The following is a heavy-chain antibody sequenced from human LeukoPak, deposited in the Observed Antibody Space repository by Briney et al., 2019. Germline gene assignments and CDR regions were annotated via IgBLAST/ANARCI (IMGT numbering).Heavy chain of an antibody. D-gene: IGHD6-13*01. Sequence: PGGSLRLSCAASGFTFSSYSMNWVRQAPGKGLEWVSSISSSSSYINYADSVKGRFTISRDNAKNSLYLQMNSLRAEDTAVYYCARDRSGRPSFRIAAAGRGPGAFDIWGQGTMVTVSS. V-gene: IGHV3-21*01. CDR3: ARDRSGRPSFRIAAAGRGPGAFDI. CDR1: GFTFSSYS. CDR2: ISSSSSYI. J-gene: IGHJ3*02.